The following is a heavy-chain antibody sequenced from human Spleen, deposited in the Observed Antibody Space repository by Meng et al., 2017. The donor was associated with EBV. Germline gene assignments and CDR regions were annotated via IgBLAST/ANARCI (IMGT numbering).Heavy chain of an antibody. V-gene: IGHV4-4*02. CDR2: VFRTGDT. CDR1: GGSISTSNW. Sequence: GQAGEACPGQVKPSGNLSLICTVSGGSISTSNWGSWVRQSPEKGLEWIGEVFRTGDTNYNPSLKSRVTILIDKSKNQFSLKLNSVTAADTAIYFCASDGISRYFDNWGPGTLVTVSS. D-gene: IGHD1-1*01. J-gene: IGHJ4*02. CDR3: ASDGISRYFDN.